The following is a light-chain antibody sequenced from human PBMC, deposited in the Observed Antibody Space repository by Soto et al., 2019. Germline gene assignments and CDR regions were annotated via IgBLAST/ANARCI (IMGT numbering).Light chain of an antibody. CDR2: SNN. Sequence: QSVLTQPPSASGTPGQRVTISCSGGSSNIGTNTVNWYQQFPGTAPKLLIYSNNQRPSGVPDRFSDSKSGTSASLSISGLQSEDEADYYCAAWDDSLNGWVFGGGTTLTVL. CDR3: AAWDDSLNGWV. CDR1: SSNIGTNT. V-gene: IGLV1-44*01. J-gene: IGLJ3*02.